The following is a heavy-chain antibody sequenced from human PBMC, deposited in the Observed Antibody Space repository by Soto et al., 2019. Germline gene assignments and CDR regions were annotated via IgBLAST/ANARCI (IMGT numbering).Heavy chain of an antibody. V-gene: IGHV1-69*13. J-gene: IGHJ6*02. CDR2: IIPIFGTA. Sequence: GASVKVSCKASGGTFSSYAINWVRQAPGQGLEWMGGIIPIFGTADYAQKFQGRVTIIADESTSTAYMELSSLRSEDTAVYYCARSPRGQDYYYGMDVWGQGTTVTAP. D-gene: IGHD5-12*01. CDR3: ARSPRGQDYYYGMDV. CDR1: GGTFSSYA.